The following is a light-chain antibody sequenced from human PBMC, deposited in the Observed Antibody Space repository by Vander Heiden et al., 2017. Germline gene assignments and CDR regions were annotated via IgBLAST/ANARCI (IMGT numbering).Light chain of an antibody. CDR1: SSNIGSNY. Sequence: QSVLTQPPSASGTPGQRVTISCSGSSSNIGSNYVYWYQQRPGTAPKLLIYRNTQRPSGVPDRFSGSKSGTSASLAIIGLRSEDEADYYCAAWDDSLSGWVFGGGTKLTVL. CDR2: RNT. CDR3: AAWDDSLSGWV. V-gene: IGLV1-47*01. J-gene: IGLJ3*02.